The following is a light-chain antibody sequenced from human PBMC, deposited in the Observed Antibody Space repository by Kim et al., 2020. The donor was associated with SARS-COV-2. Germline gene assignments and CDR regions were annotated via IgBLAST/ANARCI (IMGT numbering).Light chain of an antibody. Sequence: QSITIACTGTSSDVGGYNYVSWYQQHPGKVPKLMIYDVSNRPSGVSTRFSGSKSGNTASLPISGLQAEDEADYYCSSYTSSSTLYVFGTGTKVTVL. CDR1: SSDVGGYNY. V-gene: IGLV2-14*03. J-gene: IGLJ1*01. CDR3: SSYTSSSTLYV. CDR2: DVS.